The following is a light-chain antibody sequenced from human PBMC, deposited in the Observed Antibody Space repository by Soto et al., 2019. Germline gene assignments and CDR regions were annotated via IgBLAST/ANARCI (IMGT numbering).Light chain of an antibody. CDR1: QSINSW. CDR3: QQYSIYST. CDR2: KAS. V-gene: IGKV1-5*03. J-gene: IGKJ1*01. Sequence: DIPMTQSPSTLSASVGDRVTITCRASQSINSWLAWYQQKPGKVPKLLIYKASSLESGVPSRFSGSGSETEFTLTISSLQPDDFASYYCQQYSIYSTFGQGTKVEIK.